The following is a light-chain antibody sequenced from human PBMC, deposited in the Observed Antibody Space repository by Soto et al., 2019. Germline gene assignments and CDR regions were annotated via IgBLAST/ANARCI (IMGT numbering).Light chain of an antibody. V-gene: IGKV2-28*01. CDR2: LAS. CDR3: MQALQFPRT. J-gene: IGKJ1*01. CDR1: RSPLHGDRSNF. Sequence: DAVMTQTPLSQTVTPGDPASISCSTRRSPLHGDRSNFVDWFLKRQGQXXHLXIYLASHRASGVPDRFSGSGTGTDFTLKISRVEAEDAAIYYCMQALQFPRTFGQGTKVDIK.